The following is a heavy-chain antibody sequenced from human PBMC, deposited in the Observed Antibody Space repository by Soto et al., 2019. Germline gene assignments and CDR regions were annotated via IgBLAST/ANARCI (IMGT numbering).Heavy chain of an antibody. Sequence: SETLSLTCTVSGGSISSGGYYWSWIRQHPGKGLEWIGYIYYSGSTYYNPSLKSRVTISVDTSKNQFSLKLSSVTAADTAVYYFSRLYRLDSWFDPWGQGTLVTVSS. D-gene: IGHD3-9*01. V-gene: IGHV4-31*03. CDR2: IYYSGST. J-gene: IGHJ5*02. CDR1: GGSISSGGYY. CDR3: SRLYRLDSWFDP.